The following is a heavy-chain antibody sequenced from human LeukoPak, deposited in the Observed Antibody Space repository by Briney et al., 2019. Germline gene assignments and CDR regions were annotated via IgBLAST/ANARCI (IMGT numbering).Heavy chain of an antibody. V-gene: IGHV3-23*01. CDR1: GFSFSSFA. Sequence: GGSLRLSCAASGFSFSSFAMSWVRQGPVRGLEWVSSIRVNGETFYADSVKGRFTLSSDSSRNTVYFQLNNLRVEDTAIYYCAKANWVSSTDAVRWGQGTLVTVSS. CDR2: IRVNGET. J-gene: IGHJ4*02. CDR3: AKANWVSSTDAVR. D-gene: IGHD6-19*01.